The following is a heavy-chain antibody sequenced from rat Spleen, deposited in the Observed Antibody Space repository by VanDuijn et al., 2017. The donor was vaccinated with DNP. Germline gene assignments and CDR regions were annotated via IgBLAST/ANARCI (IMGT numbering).Heavy chain of an antibody. CDR3: ARDLIIRDTTSAMDA. CDR2: IWSGGSI. D-gene: IGHD4-3*01. Sequence: QVQLRESGPGLVQPSQTLSLTCTVSGFSLINYGVSWVRQPPGKGLEWIGAIWSGGSIAYNSTLESRLRISRDTSKSQVFLKLNSLQTEDTATYYCARDLIIRDTTSAMDAWGQGTSVTVSS. V-gene: IGHV2-4*01. CDR1: GFSLINYG. J-gene: IGHJ4*01.